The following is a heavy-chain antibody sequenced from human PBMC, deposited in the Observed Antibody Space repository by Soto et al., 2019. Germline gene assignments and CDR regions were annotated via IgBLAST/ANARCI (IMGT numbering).Heavy chain of an antibody. CDR2: INHSGST. D-gene: IGHD5-12*01. CDR1: GGSFSGYY. Sequence: SETLSLTCAVYGGSFSGYYWSWIRQPPGKGLEWIGEINHSGSTNYNPSLKSRVTISVDTSKNQFSLKLSSVTAADTAVYYCARVVSVGGYSGYDYLDYWGQGTLVTVS. V-gene: IGHV4-34*01. J-gene: IGHJ4*02. CDR3: ARVVSVGGYSGYDYLDY.